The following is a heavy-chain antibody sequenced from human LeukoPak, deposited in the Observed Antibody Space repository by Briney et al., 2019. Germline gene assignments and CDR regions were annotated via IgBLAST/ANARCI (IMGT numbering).Heavy chain of an antibody. V-gene: IGHV3-30-3*01. CDR1: GFTFSSYA. Sequence: GRSLRLSCAASGFTFSSYAMHWVRQAPGKGLEWVALISYDGSDKYYADSVKGRFTISRDNSKNTLYLQLSTLRAEDTAIYYCARDIAMLYYFLGMDGWRQGTAVTVSS. J-gene: IGHJ6*02. D-gene: IGHD3-10*02. CDR2: ISYDGSDK. CDR3: ARDIAMLYYFLGMDG.